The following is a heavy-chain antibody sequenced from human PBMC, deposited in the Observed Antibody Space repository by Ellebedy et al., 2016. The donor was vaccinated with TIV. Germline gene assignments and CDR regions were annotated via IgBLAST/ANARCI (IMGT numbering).Heavy chain of an antibody. Sequence: PGGSLRLSCAAPGFTFSSFWMTWARQVPGKGPEWVANIDHDGSKTNYVGFVKGRFSISRDNAQNSLYLQMNSLRAEDTAMYYCARDDGSEGALGYWGQGTLVTVSS. CDR1: GFTFSSFW. CDR2: IDHDGSKT. D-gene: IGHD3-10*01. J-gene: IGHJ4*02. CDR3: ARDDGSEGALGY. V-gene: IGHV3-7*03.